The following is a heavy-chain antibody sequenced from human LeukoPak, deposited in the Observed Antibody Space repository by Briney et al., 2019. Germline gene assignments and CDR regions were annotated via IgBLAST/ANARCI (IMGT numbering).Heavy chain of an antibody. CDR1: GFTFDGYA. V-gene: IGHV3-9*01. J-gene: IGHJ5*02. Sequence: GGSLRLSCAASGFTFDGYAMHWVRQAPGKGLEWVSGISWNSGTIDYADSVKGRFIISRDNAKNSLYLEMNSLRAEDTALYYCVKSASYSGSFSNWFDPWGQGTLVTVSS. CDR3: VKSASYSGSFSNWFDP. CDR2: ISWNSGTI. D-gene: IGHD1-26*01.